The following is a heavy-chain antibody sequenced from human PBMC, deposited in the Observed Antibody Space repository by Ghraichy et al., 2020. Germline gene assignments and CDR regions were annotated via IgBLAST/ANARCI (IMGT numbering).Heavy chain of an antibody. CDR3: ATGGAPRGYNMY. Sequence: GGSLRLSCAGSGFSFRYSTMTWVRQAPGKGLEWVSKMTDDGGMIYYVDSVRGRFAISRDNSQNSLYLEMNSLTADDTAIYYCATGGAPRGYNMYWGQGTLVTVSS. V-gene: IGHV3-7*01. CDR2: MTDDGGMI. CDR1: GFSFRYST. J-gene: IGHJ4*02. D-gene: IGHD5-24*01.